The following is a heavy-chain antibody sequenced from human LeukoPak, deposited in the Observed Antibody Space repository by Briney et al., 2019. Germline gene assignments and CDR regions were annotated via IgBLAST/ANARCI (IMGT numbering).Heavy chain of an antibody. CDR1: GFTFSSYG. J-gene: IGHJ6*03. CDR3: AKGGLPWLGEVYYMDV. V-gene: IGHV3-23*01. Sequence: GGSLRLSCAASGFTFSSYGMHWVRQAPGKGLEWVSAISGSGGSTYYADSVKGRFTISRDSSKNTLYLQMNSLRAEDTAVYYCAKGGLPWLGEVYYMDVWGKGTTVTISS. CDR2: ISGSGGST. D-gene: IGHD3-10*01.